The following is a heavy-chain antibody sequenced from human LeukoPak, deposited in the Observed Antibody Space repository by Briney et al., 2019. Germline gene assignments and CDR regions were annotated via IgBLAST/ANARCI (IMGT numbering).Heavy chain of an antibody. CDR2: IKQDGTEK. D-gene: IGHD2-8*02. V-gene: IGHV3-7*01. Sequence: QPGGSLRLSCAASGFSFTTYWMSWVRQAPGKGLEWVANIKQDGTEKYYVDSVKGRFTISRDNAKNSLSLQMNSLRAEDTAVYYCVRSTVFDYWGQGTLVTVSS. CDR1: GFSFTTYW. CDR3: VRSTVFDY. J-gene: IGHJ4*02.